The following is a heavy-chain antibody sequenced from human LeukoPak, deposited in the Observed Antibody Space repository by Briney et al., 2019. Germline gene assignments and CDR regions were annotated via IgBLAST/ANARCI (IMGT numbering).Heavy chain of an antibody. CDR3: AREGPGIVVESFDP. V-gene: IGHV1-2*02. J-gene: IGHJ5*02. D-gene: IGHD2-2*01. CDR2: INPNSGGT. CDR1: GYTFTGYY. Sequence: ASVTVSCKASGYTFTGYYMHWVRQAPGQGLEWMGWINPNSGGTNYAQKFQGRVTMTRDTSISTAYMELSRLRSDDTAVYYCAREGPGIVVESFDPWGQGTLVTVSS.